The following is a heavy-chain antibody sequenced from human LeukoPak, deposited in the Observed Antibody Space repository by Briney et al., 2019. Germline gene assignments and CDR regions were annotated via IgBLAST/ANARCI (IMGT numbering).Heavy chain of an antibody. CDR1: GFTFSSYG. CDR2: IRYDGSIK. D-gene: IGHD5-18*01. Sequence: GGSLRLSCAASGFTFSSYGMHWVRQAPGKGLEWVAFIRYDGSIKYYADSVKGRFTISRDNSKNTLYLQMNSLRAEDTAVYYCAKSPGIQLWQPFDYWGQGTLVTVSS. J-gene: IGHJ4*02. CDR3: AKSPGIQLWQPFDY. V-gene: IGHV3-30*02.